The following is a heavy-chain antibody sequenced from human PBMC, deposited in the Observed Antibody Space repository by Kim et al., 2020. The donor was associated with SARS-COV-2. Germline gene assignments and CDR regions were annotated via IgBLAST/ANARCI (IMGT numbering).Heavy chain of an antibody. V-gene: IGHV3-43*02. CDR3: AKDLTHNWNYADSYYYYGMDV. CDR2: ISGDGGST. CDR1: GFTFDDYA. Sequence: GGSLRLSCAASGFTFDDYAMHWVRQAPGKGLEWVSLISGDGGSTYYADSVKGRFTISRDNSKNSLYLQMNSLRTEDTALYYCAKDLTHNWNYADSYYYYGMDVWGQGTTVTVSS. J-gene: IGHJ6*02. D-gene: IGHD1-7*01.